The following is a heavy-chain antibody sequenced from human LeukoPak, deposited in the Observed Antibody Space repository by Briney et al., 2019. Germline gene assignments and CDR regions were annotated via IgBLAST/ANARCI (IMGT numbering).Heavy chain of an antibody. Sequence: PSETLSLTCAVYGGSFSGYYWTWFRQSPGKGLEWIGETNHGGSTKYHPSLKSRVATSVDTSKKQFYLKLSSVTAADTAVYYCARGGLSSNYFDYWGQGTLVTVSS. CDR1: GGSFSGYY. V-gene: IGHV4-34*01. D-gene: IGHD4-11*01. J-gene: IGHJ4*02. CDR2: TNHGGST. CDR3: ARGGLSSNYFDY.